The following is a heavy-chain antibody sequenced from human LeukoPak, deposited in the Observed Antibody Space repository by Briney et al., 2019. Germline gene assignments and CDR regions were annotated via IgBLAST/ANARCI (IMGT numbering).Heavy chain of an antibody. CDR1: GFTFDDYA. J-gene: IGHJ4*02. CDR2: ISWNSGSI. CDR3: AKDGGFTAMVELDY. Sequence: PGGSLRLSCAASGFTFDDYAMHWVRQAPGKGLEWVSGISWNSGSIGYADSVKGRFTISRDNAKNSLYLQMNSLRAEDTALYYCAKDGGFTAMVELDYWGQGTLVTVSS. D-gene: IGHD5-18*01. V-gene: IGHV3-9*01.